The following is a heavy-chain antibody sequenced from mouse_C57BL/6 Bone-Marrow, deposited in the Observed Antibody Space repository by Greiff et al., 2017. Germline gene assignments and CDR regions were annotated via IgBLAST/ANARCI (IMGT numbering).Heavy chain of an antibody. J-gene: IGHJ2*01. CDR2: FYPGSGSI. CDR1: GYTFTEYT. CDR3: ARHEGFYLYFDY. Sequence: VMLVESGAELVKPGASVKLSCKASGYTFTEYTIHWVKQRSGQGLEWIGWFYPGSGSIKYNEKFKDKATLTADKSSSTVYMELSRLTSEDSAVYFCARHEGFYLYFDYWGQGTTLTVSS. D-gene: IGHD5-1*01. V-gene: IGHV1-62-2*01.